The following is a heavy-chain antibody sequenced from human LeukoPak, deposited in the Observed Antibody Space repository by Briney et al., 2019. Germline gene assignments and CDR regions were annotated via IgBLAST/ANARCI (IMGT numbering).Heavy chain of an antibody. Sequence: SETLSLTCTVSGGSISSGGYYWSWIRQPPGKGLEWIGYIYHSGSTYYNPSLKSRVTISVDRSKNQFSLKLSSVTAADTAVYYCASDEGITGTGTMDYWGQGTLVTVSS. V-gene: IGHV4-30-2*01. CDR1: GGSISSGGYY. D-gene: IGHD1-7*01. J-gene: IGHJ4*02. CDR3: ASDEGITGTGTMDY. CDR2: IYHSGST.